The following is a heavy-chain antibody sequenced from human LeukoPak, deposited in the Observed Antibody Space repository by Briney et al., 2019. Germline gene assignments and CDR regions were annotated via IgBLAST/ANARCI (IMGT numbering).Heavy chain of an antibody. CDR1: GASIDSYH. V-gene: IGHV4-59*08. J-gene: IGHJ3*02. D-gene: IGHD6-13*01. CDR3: ARQPGGTAAFDI. Sequence: SETLSLTCTVSGASIDSYHWSWIRQPPGKGLEWIGYTHNNGDSNYNPSLKSRLTISVDTSKNEVSLVLTSVTAADTALYYCARQPGGTAAFDIWAQGTMVTVSA. CDR2: THNNGDS.